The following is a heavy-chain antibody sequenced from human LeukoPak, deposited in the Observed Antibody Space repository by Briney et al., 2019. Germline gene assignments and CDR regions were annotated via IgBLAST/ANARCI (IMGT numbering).Heavy chain of an antibody. V-gene: IGHV4-38-2*01. J-gene: IGHJ6*03. CDR3: ARQDIVVVVAATPDDYYYYMDV. CDR1: GYSISSGYY. CDR2: IYHSGST. Sequence: SETLSLTCAASGYSISSGYYWGWIRQPPGKGLEWIGSIYHSGSTYYNPSLKSRVTISVDTSKNQFSLKLSSVTAADTAVYYCARQDIVVVVAATPDDYYYYMDVWGKGTTVTVSS. D-gene: IGHD2-15*01.